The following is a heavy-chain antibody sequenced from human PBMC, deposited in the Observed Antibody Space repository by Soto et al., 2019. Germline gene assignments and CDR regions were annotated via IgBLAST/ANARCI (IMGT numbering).Heavy chain of an antibody. J-gene: IGHJ6*02. V-gene: IGHV1-69*13. CDR2: IIAITHTP. CDR3: ARDPRSNPGPFYYSGMDV. Sequence: SVKVSCKASGGTFTNYGISWVRQAPGQGLEWMGGIIAITHTPNYAQKFQGRVTISADQSTNTAYVELSSLRSDDTAVYYCARDPRSNPGPFYYSGMDVWGQGTTVTVSS. CDR1: GGTFTNYG.